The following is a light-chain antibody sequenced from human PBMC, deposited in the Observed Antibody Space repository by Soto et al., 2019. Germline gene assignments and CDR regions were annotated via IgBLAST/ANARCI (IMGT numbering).Light chain of an antibody. Sequence: DVVMTQSPISLPVTLGQPASFSCRSSQSLVFSDGNTYLTWFHQRPGQSPRRLIYMVSNRDSVVHDKFSGSASGTDFALKRIRVEAQDFGVYSCMQAAHWPWTFGQRTKVEIK. CDR3: MQAAHWPWT. V-gene: IGKV2-30*01. J-gene: IGKJ1*01. CDR2: MVS. CDR1: QSLVFSDGNTY.